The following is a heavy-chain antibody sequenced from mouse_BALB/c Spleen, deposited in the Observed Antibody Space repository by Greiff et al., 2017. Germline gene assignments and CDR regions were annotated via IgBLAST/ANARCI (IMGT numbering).Heavy chain of an antibody. Sequence: VQLQQSGPGLVQPSQSLSITCTVSGFSLTSYGVHWVRQSPGKGLEWLGVIWSGGSTDYNAAFISRLSISKDNSKSQVFFKMNSLQANDTAIYYCARITGPGYFDYWGQGTTLTVSS. V-gene: IGHV2-2*02. CDR3: ARITGPGYFDY. J-gene: IGHJ2*01. CDR2: IWSGGST. CDR1: GFSLTSYG. D-gene: IGHD4-1*01.